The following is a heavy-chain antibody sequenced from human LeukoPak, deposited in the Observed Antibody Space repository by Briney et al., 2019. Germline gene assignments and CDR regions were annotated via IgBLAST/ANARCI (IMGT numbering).Heavy chain of an antibody. CDR2: ISSDATNK. Sequence: GGSLRLSCAASGFTFNYNAMHWVRQVPGKGLDWVAFISSDATNKHYADSVKGRFTISRDESKNTLDLQMNSLRVEDTAVYYCARDRARDYNSDGFDLWGQGTLVTVSS. D-gene: IGHD3-10*01. V-gene: IGHV3-30*04. CDR3: ARDRARDYNSDGFDL. J-gene: IGHJ3*01. CDR1: GFTFNYNA.